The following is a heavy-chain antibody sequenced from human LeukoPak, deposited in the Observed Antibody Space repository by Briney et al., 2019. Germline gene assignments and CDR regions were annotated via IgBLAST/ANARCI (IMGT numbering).Heavy chain of an antibody. CDR2: ISSSGSTI. V-gene: IGHV3-11*04. J-gene: IGHJ4*02. CDR1: GFTFSDYY. D-gene: IGHD3-22*01. Sequence: GGSLRLSCAASGFTFSDYYMSWIRQAPGKGLEWVSYISSSGSTIYYANSVKGRFTISRDNAKNSLYLQMNSLRAEDTAVYYCARDRYYYDSSGYDYWGQGTLVTVSS. CDR3: ARDRYYYDSSGYDY.